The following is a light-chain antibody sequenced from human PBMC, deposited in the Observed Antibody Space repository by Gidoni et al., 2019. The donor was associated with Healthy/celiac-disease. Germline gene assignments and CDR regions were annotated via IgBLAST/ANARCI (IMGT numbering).Light chain of an antibody. CDR3: QQCNNWPGT. V-gene: IGKV3-11*01. CDR1: QSVYSY. Sequence: ETVSTQFPATLSCFPGERATLSCRASQSVYSYLAWYQEKPGQAPRLLIYGASNRATGIPARFSGSGSGTEFTLTISSLKPEDFAVYYCQQCNNWPGTFGQGTKVEIK. CDR2: GAS. J-gene: IGKJ1*01.